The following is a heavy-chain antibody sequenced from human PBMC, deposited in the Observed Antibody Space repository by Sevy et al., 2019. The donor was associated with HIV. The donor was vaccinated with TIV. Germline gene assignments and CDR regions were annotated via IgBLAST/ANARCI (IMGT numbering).Heavy chain of an antibody. CDR2: IYPGDSDT. J-gene: IGHJ6*03. CDR3: ARHGERYCSSTSCYGNYYYYMDV. CDR1: GYSFTSYW. V-gene: IGHV5-51*01. Sequence: GESLKISCKGSGYSFTSYWVGWVRQMPGKGLEWMGIIYPGDSDTRYSPSFQGQVTISADKSISTAYLQWSSLKASDTAMYYCARHGERYCSSTSCYGNYYYYMDVWGKGTTVTVSS. D-gene: IGHD2-2*01.